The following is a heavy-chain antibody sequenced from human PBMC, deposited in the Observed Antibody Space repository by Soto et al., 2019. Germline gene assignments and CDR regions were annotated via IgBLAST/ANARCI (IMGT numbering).Heavy chain of an antibody. D-gene: IGHD3-22*01. CDR3: ARGDYHDTTGPFSDAFDI. V-gene: IGHV3-48*04. CDR1: GFAFRTFG. CDR2: ISSDSSTI. J-gene: IGHJ3*02. Sequence: GGSLRLSCAASGFAFRTFGMNWVRQALGKRPEWVSYISSDSSTINYADSVKGRFTISRDNARKSLYLQMNSLRLEDTAMYYCARGDYHDTTGPFSDAFDIWGRGTMVTVSS.